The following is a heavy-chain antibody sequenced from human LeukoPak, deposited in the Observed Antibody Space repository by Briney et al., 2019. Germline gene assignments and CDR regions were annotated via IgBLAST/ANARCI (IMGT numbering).Heavy chain of an antibody. V-gene: IGHV3-33*01. Sequence: PALTLRLSCAVSGFTFSGYGMHWVRQAPGKGREWVAIIANDGSKKYYADSVKGRFTISRDNSENTLYLQMNSLRDEDTAVYYCARVGYCTTDTCYASGMDVWGEGTTVT. CDR1: GFTFSGYG. CDR3: ARVGYCTTDTCYASGMDV. J-gene: IGHJ6*02. D-gene: IGHD2-8*01. CDR2: IANDGSKK.